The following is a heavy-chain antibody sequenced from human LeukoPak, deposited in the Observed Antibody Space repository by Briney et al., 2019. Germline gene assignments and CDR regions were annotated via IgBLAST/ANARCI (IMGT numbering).Heavy chain of an antibody. CDR2: IKSKTDGGTT. CDR3: TTDGGGSYLFPDYFDY. J-gene: IGHJ4*02. CDR1: GFTFSSYA. V-gene: IGHV3-15*01. D-gene: IGHD1-26*01. Sequence: PGGSLRLSCAASGFTFSSYAMSWVRQAPGKGLEWVGRIKSKTDGGTTDYAAPVKGRFTISRDDSKNTLYLQMNSLKTEDTAVYYCTTDGGGSYLFPDYFDYWGQGTLVTVSS.